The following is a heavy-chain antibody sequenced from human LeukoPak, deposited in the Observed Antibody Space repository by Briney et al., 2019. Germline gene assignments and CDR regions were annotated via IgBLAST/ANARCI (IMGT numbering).Heavy chain of an antibody. CDR3: AKGSYSSGWYASYYYYGMDV. CDR2: ISYDGSNK. D-gene: IGHD6-19*01. Sequence: GGSLRLSCAASGFTFSSYAMHWVRQAPGKGLEWVAVISYDGSNKYYADSVKGRFTISRDNSKNTLYLQMNSLRAEDTAVYYCAKGSYSSGWYASYYYYGMDVWGQGTTVTVSS. V-gene: IGHV3-30-3*01. CDR1: GFTFSSYA. J-gene: IGHJ6*02.